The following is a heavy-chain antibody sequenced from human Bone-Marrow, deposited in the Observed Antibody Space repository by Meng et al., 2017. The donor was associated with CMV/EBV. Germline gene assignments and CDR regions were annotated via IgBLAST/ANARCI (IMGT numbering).Heavy chain of an antibody. J-gene: IGHJ6*02. Sequence: SVKVSCKASGYTFTSYDINWVRQATGQGLEWMGWMNPNSGNTGYAQKFQGRVTMTRNTSISTAYMELSSLRSEDTAVYYCARDYGYSGDYYGMDVWGQGTTVTVSS. CDR1: GYTFTSYD. D-gene: IGHD3-10*01. CDR3: ARDYGYSGDYYGMDV. CDR2: MNPNSGNT. V-gene: IGHV1-8*01.